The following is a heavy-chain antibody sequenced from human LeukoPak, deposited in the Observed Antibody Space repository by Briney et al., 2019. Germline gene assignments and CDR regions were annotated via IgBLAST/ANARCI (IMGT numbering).Heavy chain of an antibody. CDR3: ARGPSGYHNT. CDR2: IGSTLGHI. J-gene: IGHJ4*02. CDR1: GFTFSHYS. V-gene: IGHV3-21*01. Sequence: PGGSLRPSCAGSGFTFSHYSMNWVRQAPGKGLEWVSSIGSTLGHIYYADSVKGRFTISRDNSKNTLYLQMNSLRAEDTAVYYCARGPSGYHNTGGQGTLVTVSS. D-gene: IGHD5-12*01.